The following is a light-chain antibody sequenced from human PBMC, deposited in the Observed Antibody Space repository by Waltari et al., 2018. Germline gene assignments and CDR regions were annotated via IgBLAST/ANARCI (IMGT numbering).Light chain of an antibody. Sequence: QSVLTQPPSASGTPGQRVTISFSGSSSNIACTYVYWYQQFPGTAPKLLMFKNNQRPSGVSDRFSASKSGASASLAIRGLRSDDEADYYCGTWDDSLSRPVFGGGTKLTVL. J-gene: IGLJ3*02. CDR1: SSNIACTY. V-gene: IGLV1-47*01. CDR2: KNN. CDR3: GTWDDSLSRPV.